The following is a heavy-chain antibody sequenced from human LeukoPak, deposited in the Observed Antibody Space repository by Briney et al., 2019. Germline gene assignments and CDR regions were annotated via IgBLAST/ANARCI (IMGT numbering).Heavy chain of an antibody. CDR3: ARANIVVLPAASSDY. V-gene: IGHV1-2*02. Sequence: ASVKVSCKASGYTFTAYYMHWARQAPGQGLEWMGWINPNSGGTNYPQKFQGRVTMTRDTSITTAYMELSRLRSDDTAVYYCARANIVVLPAASSDYWGQGTLVTVSS. CDR1: GYTFTAYY. D-gene: IGHD2-2*01. J-gene: IGHJ4*02. CDR2: INPNSGGT.